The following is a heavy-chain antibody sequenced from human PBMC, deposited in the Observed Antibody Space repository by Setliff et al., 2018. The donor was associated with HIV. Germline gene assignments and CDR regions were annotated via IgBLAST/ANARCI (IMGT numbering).Heavy chain of an antibody. CDR2: IYHSGTT. CDR3: ARVVGTRAVDY. Sequence: PSETLSLTCSVSGYSLSNGYYWGWIRQSPGKGLEWIGSIYHSGTTYFNPSLKSRVSLSVDTSKNHFSLKLRSVTAADTAVYYCARVVGTRAVDYWGQGTLVTVSS. CDR1: GYSLSNGYY. D-gene: IGHD2-15*01. J-gene: IGHJ4*02. V-gene: IGHV4-38-2*02.